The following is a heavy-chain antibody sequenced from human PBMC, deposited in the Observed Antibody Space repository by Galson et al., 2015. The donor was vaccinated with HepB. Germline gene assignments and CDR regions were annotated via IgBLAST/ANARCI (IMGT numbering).Heavy chain of an antibody. CDR3: ARLRPRWCTNGVCYNSN. D-gene: IGHD2-8*01. Sequence: SVKVSCKASGGTFSSYAISWVRQAPGQGLEWMGGIIPIFGTANYAQKFQGRVTITADKSTSTAYMELSSLRSEDTAVDYCARLRPRWCTNGVCYNSNWGQGTLVTVSS. J-gene: IGHJ4*02. CDR1: GGTFSSYA. V-gene: IGHV1-69*06. CDR2: IIPIFGTA.